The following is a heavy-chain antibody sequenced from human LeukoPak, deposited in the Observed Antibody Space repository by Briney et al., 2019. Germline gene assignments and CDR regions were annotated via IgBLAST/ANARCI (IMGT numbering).Heavy chain of an antibody. CDR1: GGSISSGSYS. CDR3: ARVSGSYSGENFDY. D-gene: IGHD1-26*01. Sequence: PSQTLSLTCAVSGGSISSGSYSWSWIRQPPGKGLEWIGYIYPRGSTYYNPSLKSRVILSLDKSANQFSLNLSSVTAADTAVYYCARVSGSYSGENFDYWGQGTLVTVSS. J-gene: IGHJ4*02. CDR2: IYPRGST. V-gene: IGHV4-30-2*01.